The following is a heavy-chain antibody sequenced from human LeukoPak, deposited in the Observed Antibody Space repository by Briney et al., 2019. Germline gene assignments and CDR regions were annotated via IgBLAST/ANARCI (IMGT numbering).Heavy chain of an antibody. D-gene: IGHD3/OR15-3a*01. V-gene: IGHV3-30*18. Sequence: QPGGSLRLSCAASGFTFNNYGMHWVRQAPGKGLEWVALISYDGSNKYFAESVKGRFTISRDNSKNTLYLQMNSLRPDDTAVYYCAKRAGLPFLDWLSMDVWGQGTTVTVSS. J-gene: IGHJ6*02. CDR1: GFTFNNYG. CDR2: ISYDGSNK. CDR3: AKRAGLPFLDWLSMDV.